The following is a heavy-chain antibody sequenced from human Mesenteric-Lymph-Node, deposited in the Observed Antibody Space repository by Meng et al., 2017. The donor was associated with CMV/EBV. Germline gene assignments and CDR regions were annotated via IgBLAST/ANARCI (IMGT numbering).Heavy chain of an antibody. D-gene: IGHD2-2*01. J-gene: IGHJ4*02. V-gene: IGHV3-23*01. CDR2: ISGSGGST. Sequence: GESLKISCAASGLAVSSNYMTWVRQAPGKGLEWVSAISGSGGSTYYADSVKGRFTISRDNSKNTLYLQMNSLRAEDTAVYYCAKAPYCSSTSCTGDWGQGTLVTVSS. CDR1: GLAVSSNY. CDR3: AKAPYCSSTSCTGD.